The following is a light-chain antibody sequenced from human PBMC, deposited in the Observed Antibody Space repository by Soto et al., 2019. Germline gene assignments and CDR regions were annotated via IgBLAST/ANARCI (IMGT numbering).Light chain of an antibody. V-gene: IGLV2-14*01. CDR3: SSYTSSSTQV. CDR2: EVS. Sequence: QAVVTQPASVSGSPGQSITISCTGTSSDVGGYNYVSWYQQHPGKAPKLMIYEVSNRPSGVSNRFSGSKSGNTASLTISGPQAEDEADYYCSSYTSSSTQVFGGGTKVTVL. J-gene: IGLJ2*01. CDR1: SSDVGGYNY.